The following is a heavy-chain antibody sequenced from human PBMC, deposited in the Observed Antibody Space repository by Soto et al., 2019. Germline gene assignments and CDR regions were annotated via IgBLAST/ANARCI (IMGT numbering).Heavy chain of an antibody. Sequence: SQTLSLTCAISGDSVSSNSAAWNWIRQSPSRGLEWLGRTYYRSKWYNDYAVSVKSRITINPDTSKNQFSLQLNSVTPEDTAVYYCAMESRWLQLNYYYYGMDVWGQGTTVTVSS. CDR2: TYYRSKWYN. V-gene: IGHV6-1*01. CDR3: AMESRWLQLNYYYYGMDV. J-gene: IGHJ6*02. D-gene: IGHD5-12*01. CDR1: GDSVSSNSAA.